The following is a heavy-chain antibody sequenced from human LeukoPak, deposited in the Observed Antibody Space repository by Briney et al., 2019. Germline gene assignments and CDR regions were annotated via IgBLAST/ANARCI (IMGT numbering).Heavy chain of an antibody. D-gene: IGHD3-10*01. Sequence: SGGSLRLSCAASGFTFSCYAVHWVRQAPGKGLEWVAVISYDGSNKYYADSVKSRVNISSDKSKNTLYLQMNSLRAEDTAVYYRASSSYGYYGYAFDIWGQGTMVTVSS. CDR1: GFTFSCYA. V-gene: IGHV3-30*04. CDR2: ISYDGSNK. J-gene: IGHJ3*02. CDR3: ASSSYGYYGYAFDI.